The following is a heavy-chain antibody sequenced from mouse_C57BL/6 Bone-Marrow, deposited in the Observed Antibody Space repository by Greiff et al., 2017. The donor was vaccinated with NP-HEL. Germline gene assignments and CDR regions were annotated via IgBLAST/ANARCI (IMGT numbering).Heavy chain of an antibody. Sequence: EVKLVESGEGLVKPGGSLKLSCAASGFTFSSYAMSWVRQTPEKRLEWVAYISSGGDYIYYADTVKGRFTISIDNARNTLYLQMSSLKSEDTAMYYCTRVNYGLFAYWGQGTLVTVSA. J-gene: IGHJ3*01. CDR3: TRVNYGLFAY. V-gene: IGHV5-9-1*02. D-gene: IGHD1-2*01. CDR1: GFTFSSYA. CDR2: ISSGGDYI.